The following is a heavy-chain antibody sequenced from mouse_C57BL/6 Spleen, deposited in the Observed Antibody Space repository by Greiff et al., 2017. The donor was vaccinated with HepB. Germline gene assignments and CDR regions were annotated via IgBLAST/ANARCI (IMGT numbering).Heavy chain of an antibody. J-gene: IGHJ4*01. CDR2: INPGSGGT. CDR1: GYAFTNYL. V-gene: IGHV1-54*01. CDR3: ARGDYGSRNAMDY. D-gene: IGHD1-1*01. Sequence: VQLQQSGAELVRPGTSVKVSCKASGYAFTNYLIEWVKQRPGQGLEWIGVINPGSGGTNYNEKFKGKATLTADKSSGTAYMQLSSLTSEDSAVYFCARGDYGSRNAMDYWGQGTSVTVSS.